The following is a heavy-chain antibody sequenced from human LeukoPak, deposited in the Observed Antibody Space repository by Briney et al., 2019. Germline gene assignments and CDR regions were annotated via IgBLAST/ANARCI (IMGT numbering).Heavy chain of an antibody. CDR2: ISSSSSYI. CDR1: GFTFSSYS. J-gene: IGHJ4*02. D-gene: IGHD4-23*01. Sequence: PGGSLRLSCAASGFTFSSYSMNWVRQAPGKGLEWVSSISSSSSYIYYADSVKGRFTISRDNAKNPLYLQMNSLRAEDTAVYYCARDPAYGGKTFDYWGQGTLVTVSS. V-gene: IGHV3-21*01. CDR3: ARDPAYGGKTFDY.